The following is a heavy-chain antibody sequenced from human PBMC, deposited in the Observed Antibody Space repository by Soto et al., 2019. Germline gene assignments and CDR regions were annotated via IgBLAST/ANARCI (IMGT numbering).Heavy chain of an antibody. CDR2: ISVSGDKT. J-gene: IGHJ4*02. CDR1: GFSFTAYI. CDR3: AKGGWLDD. V-gene: IGHV3-23*01. D-gene: IGHD5-12*01. Sequence: EVHLLESGGDLVPPGGSLRLSCAASGFSFTAYIMSWFRQAPGQGLEWVSAISVSGDKTYYADSVKGRFTISRDDAKNTLYLQLNSLRVDDTAIYYCAKGGWLDDCGQGTLVTVSS.